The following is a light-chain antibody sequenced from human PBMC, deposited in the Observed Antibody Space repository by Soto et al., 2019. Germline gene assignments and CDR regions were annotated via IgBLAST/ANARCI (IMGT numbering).Light chain of an antibody. CDR2: GAS. V-gene: IGKV3-20*01. J-gene: IGKJ5*01. Sequence: DIVLTQSPGILSFSLGERATLSCRVSESITTSSLAWYQQKPGQAPRLLIYGASTRATGVPDRFSGSESGTDFTLSISRLEPDDFVVYYCQQYGSSPFTFGQGTRLEIK. CDR1: ESITTSS. CDR3: QQYGSSPFT.